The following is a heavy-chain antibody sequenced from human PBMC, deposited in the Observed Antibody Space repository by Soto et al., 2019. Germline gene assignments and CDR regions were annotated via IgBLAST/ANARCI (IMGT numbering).Heavy chain of an antibody. Sequence: SETLSLTCTVSGGSISSGDYYWSWIRQPPGKGLEWIGYIYYSGSTYYNPSLKSRVTISVDTSKNQFSLKLSSVTAADTAVYYCASQRKTIFGVVTRYYFDYWGQGTLVTVSS. D-gene: IGHD3-3*01. J-gene: IGHJ4*02. CDR2: IYYSGST. CDR1: GGSISSGDYY. CDR3: ASQRKTIFGVVTRYYFDY. V-gene: IGHV4-30-4*01.